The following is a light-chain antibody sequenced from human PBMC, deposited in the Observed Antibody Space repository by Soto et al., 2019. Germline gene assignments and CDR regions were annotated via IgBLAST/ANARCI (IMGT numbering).Light chain of an antibody. CDR1: QDISNY. J-gene: IGKJ5*01. V-gene: IGKV1-33*01. CDR3: HQYDNLPSIT. CDR2: DAS. Sequence: DIQMTQSPSSLSASVGDRVTITCQASQDISNYLNWYQQKPGKAPKLLIYDASNLETGVPSRFSGSRSGTDFTFTISNLQPEDIATYYCHQYDNLPSITFGQGTRLEIK.